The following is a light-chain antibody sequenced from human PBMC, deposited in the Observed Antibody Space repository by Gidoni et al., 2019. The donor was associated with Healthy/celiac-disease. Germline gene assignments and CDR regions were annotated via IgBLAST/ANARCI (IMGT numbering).Light chain of an antibody. Sequence: AIRMTQSPSSFSASTGDRVTITCRASQGISSSLAWYQPKPVKAPNLLISAASTLQSGVPSRFSGSGSGTDFTLTISCLQSEDFATYYCQQYSSYPLFGEGTKVEIK. J-gene: IGKJ4*01. CDR3: QQYSSYPL. V-gene: IGKV1-8*01. CDR1: QGISSS. CDR2: AAS.